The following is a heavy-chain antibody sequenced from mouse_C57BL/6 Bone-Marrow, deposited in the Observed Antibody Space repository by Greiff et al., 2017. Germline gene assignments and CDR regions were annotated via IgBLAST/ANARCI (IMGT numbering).Heavy chain of an antibody. CDR2: IWRGGST. Sequence: VQVVESGPGLVQPSQSLSITCTVSGFSLTSYGVHWVRQSPGKGLEWLGVIWRGGSTDYNAAFMSRLSITQDNSKSQVFFKMNSLQADDTAIYYCAKKEGNYAMDYWGQGTSVTVSS. J-gene: IGHJ4*01. CDR1: GFSLTSYG. V-gene: IGHV2-5*01. CDR3: AKKEGNYAMDY.